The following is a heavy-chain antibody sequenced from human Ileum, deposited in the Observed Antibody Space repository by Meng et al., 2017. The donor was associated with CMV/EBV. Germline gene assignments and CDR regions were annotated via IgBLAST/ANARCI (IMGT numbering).Heavy chain of an antibody. V-gene: IGHV3-30-3*01. CDR1: GFTFSNYA. Sequence: GESLKISCAASGFTFSNYAIHWVRQAPGKGLELVALVSYDGGRKYYADSVKGRFTISRDNSRNTLYLQMNSLRAEDTAVYYCAGGGDQLPSRDNWFDPWGQGTLVTVSS. J-gene: IGHJ5*02. D-gene: IGHD1-1*01. CDR2: VSYDGGRK. CDR3: AGGGDQLPSRDNWFDP.